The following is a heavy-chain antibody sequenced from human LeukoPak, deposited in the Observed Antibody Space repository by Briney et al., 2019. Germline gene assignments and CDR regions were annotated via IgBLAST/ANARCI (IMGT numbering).Heavy chain of an antibody. J-gene: IGHJ2*01. Sequence: GGSLRLSCAASGFTFDNYAMTWVRQGPGKGLEWIATISGSGGSTYYADSVKGRFTISRDNAKNSLYLQMNSLRAEDTAVYYCARTSNTSGRSYWYFDLWGRGTLVTVSS. D-gene: IGHD3-22*01. CDR1: GFTFDNYA. CDR2: ISGSGGST. CDR3: ARTSNTSGRSYWYFDL. V-gene: IGHV3-23*01.